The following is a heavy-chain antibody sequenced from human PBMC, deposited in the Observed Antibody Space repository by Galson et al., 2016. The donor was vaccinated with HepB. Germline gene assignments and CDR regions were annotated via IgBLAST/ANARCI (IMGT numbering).Heavy chain of an antibody. CDR3: ASTPEYCSGGSCFNGAAFDI. Sequence: TLSLTCAVSGGSVSSASYSWSWIRQPPGKGLEWIGYTYDSGITYYKSSLKSRVTISVDRSKNHFSLHLSSVTAADTALYYCASTPEYCSGGSCFNGAAFDIWGQGTMVTVSS. CDR2: TYDSGIT. J-gene: IGHJ3*02. CDR1: GGSVSSASYS. V-gene: IGHV4-30-2*01. D-gene: IGHD2-15*01.